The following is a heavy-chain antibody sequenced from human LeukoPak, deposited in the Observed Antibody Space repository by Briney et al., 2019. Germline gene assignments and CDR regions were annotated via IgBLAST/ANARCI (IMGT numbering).Heavy chain of an antibody. CDR3: ARGASYCSSTGCYIWDAFDI. CDR1: GHTFTGYY. Sequence: ASVKVSCKASGHTFTGYYMHWVRQAPGQGLEWMGRINPNSGGTNYAQKFQGRVTMTRDTSISTAYMELSRLRSDDTAVYYCARGASYCSSTGCYIWDAFDIWGQGTMVTVSS. V-gene: IGHV1-2*06. CDR2: INPNSGGT. J-gene: IGHJ3*02. D-gene: IGHD2-2*02.